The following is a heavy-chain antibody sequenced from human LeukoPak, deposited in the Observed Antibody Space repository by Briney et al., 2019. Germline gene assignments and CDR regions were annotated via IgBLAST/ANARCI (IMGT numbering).Heavy chain of an antibody. V-gene: IGHV3-53*01. CDR1: GFTVSSNY. CDR2: IYSGGST. Sequence: GGSLRLSCAASGFTVSSNYMSWVRQAPGKGLEWVSVIYSGGSTYYADSVKGRFTISRDNSKNTLYLQMNSLRAEDTAVYYCASGRHSSRPGGFDYWGQGTLVTVSS. D-gene: IGHD6-13*01. J-gene: IGHJ4*02. CDR3: ASGRHSSRPGGFDY.